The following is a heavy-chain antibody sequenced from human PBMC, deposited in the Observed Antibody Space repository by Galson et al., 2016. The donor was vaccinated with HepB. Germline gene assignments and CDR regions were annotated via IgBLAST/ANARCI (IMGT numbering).Heavy chain of an antibody. CDR3: VKAQKVVVLGPSRNFDY. J-gene: IGHJ4*02. Sequence: SLRLSCAASGFTFSTYAMSWVRQAPGKGLEWVSTISASGRTTYFADSVKGQFTVSRDNSKNTLYLQMNSLRAEDSALYYCVKAQKVVVLGPSRNFDYWGQGTLVTVSS. D-gene: IGHD3-22*01. V-gene: IGHV3-23*01. CDR2: ISASGRTT. CDR1: GFTFSTYA.